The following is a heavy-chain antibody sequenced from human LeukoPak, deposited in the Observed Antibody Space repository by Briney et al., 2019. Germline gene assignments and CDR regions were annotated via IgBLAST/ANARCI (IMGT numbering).Heavy chain of an antibody. J-gene: IGHJ4*02. CDR3: ARGDDILTGRLDY. CDR2: IYHSGST. CDR1: GGSITSGGYS. Sequence: SETLSLTCAVSGGSITSGGYSWSWIRQSPGKGLEWIGYIYHSGSTYYNPSLKSRVTISVDRSKNQFSLKLSSVTAADTAVYYCARGDDILTGRLDYWGQGTLVTVSS. V-gene: IGHV4-30-2*06. D-gene: IGHD3-9*01.